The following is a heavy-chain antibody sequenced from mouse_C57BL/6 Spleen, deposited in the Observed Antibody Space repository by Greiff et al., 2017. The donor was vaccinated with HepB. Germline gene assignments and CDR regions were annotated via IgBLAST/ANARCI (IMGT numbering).Heavy chain of an antibody. Sequence: VKLQQPGAELVKPGASVKLSCKASGYTFTSYWMQWVKQRPGQSLEWIGEIDPSDSYTNQNQKFKGKATLTVDTSSSTAYMQLSSLTSEDSAVYYCARGEGYGSKAMDYWGQGTSVTVSS. CDR2: IDPSDSYT. CDR1: GYTFTSYW. CDR3: ARGEGYGSKAMDY. D-gene: IGHD1-1*01. V-gene: IGHV1-50*01. J-gene: IGHJ4*01.